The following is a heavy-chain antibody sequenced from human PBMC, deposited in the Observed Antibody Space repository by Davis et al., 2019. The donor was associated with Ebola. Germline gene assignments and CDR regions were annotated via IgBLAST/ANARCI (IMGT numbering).Heavy chain of an antibody. J-gene: IGHJ6*02. CDR2: IGTAGDT. CDR1: GFTFSSYD. CDR3: ARDPNLLGYCSGGSCYGYYYYGMDV. V-gene: IGHV3-13*01. D-gene: IGHD2-15*01. Sequence: GGSLRLSCAASGFTFSSYDMHWVRQATGKGLEWVSAIGTAGDTYYPGSVKGRFTISSDNAKNSLYLQMNSLRAEDTAVYYCARDPNLLGYCSGGSCYGYYYYGMDVWGQGTTVTVSS.